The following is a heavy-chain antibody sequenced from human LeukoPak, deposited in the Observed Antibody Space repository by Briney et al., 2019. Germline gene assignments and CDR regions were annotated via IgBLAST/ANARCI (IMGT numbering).Heavy chain of an antibody. J-gene: IGHJ4*02. D-gene: IGHD1-26*01. CDR2: ISGSGDTT. V-gene: IGHV3-23*01. Sequence: GGSLRLSCAASGFTFSNYAVSWARQAPGKGLEWVSAISGSGDTTYYADSVKGRFTISRDNSKNTLYLQMNSLRVEDTAVYYCTKSPRIVGATAAIDYWGQGTLVTVSS. CDR1: GFTFSNYA. CDR3: TKSPRIVGATAAIDY.